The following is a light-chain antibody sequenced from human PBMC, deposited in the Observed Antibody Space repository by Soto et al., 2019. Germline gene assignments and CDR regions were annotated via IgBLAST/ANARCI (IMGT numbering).Light chain of an antibody. CDR1: STDVGGYDY. Sequence: QSVLTQPASVSGSPGKSITISSTGPSTDVGGYDYVSWYQQHPGQVPKLMIYEVRKRPSGVSDRFSASKSGNTASLTISGLQADDEADYYCSSFTSSHTRVFGSGTKLTVL. J-gene: IGLJ1*01. CDR2: EVR. V-gene: IGLV2-14*01. CDR3: SSFTSSHTRV.